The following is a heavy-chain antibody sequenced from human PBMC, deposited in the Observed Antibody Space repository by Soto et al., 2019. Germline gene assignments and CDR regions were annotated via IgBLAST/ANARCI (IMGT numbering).Heavy chain of an antibody. J-gene: IGHJ4*02. CDR3: ARPYDFWSEPFDY. CDR2: ISGSGGST. V-gene: IGHV3-23*01. D-gene: IGHD3-3*01. CDR1: GFTFRSYA. Sequence: GGSLRLSCAASGFTFRSYAMSWVRQAPGKGLEWVSAISGSGGSTYYADSVKGRFTISRDNSKNTLYLQMNSLRAEDTAVYYCARPYDFWSEPFDYWGQGTLVTVSS.